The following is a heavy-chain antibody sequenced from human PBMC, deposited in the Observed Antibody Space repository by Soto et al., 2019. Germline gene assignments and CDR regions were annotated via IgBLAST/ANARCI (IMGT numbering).Heavy chain of an antibody. Sequence: ASVKVSCKASGYTFTSYDINWVRQATGQGLEWMGWMNPNSGNTGYAQKFQGRVTMTRNTSISTAYMELSSLRSEDTAVYYCAGGSDVVVVAARYYYGMDFWGQGTTVTVSS. J-gene: IGHJ6*02. V-gene: IGHV1-8*01. D-gene: IGHD2-15*01. CDR3: AGGSDVVVVAARYYYGMDF. CDR1: GYTFTSYD. CDR2: MNPNSGNT.